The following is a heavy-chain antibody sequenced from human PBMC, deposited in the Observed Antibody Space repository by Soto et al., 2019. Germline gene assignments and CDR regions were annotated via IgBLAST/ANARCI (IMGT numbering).Heavy chain of an antibody. CDR3: ARDWGGDLKAVDI. J-gene: IGHJ3*02. CDR2: ISSSSSYI. CDR1: GFTFSTYS. D-gene: IGHD3-10*01. Sequence: EVQLVESGGGLVKPGGSLRLSCAASGFTFSTYSMNWVRQAPGKGLEWVSSISSSSSYIYYADSGKGRFTISRDNVKSSLYLQMNVLRAEDRVLYFCARDWGGDLKAVDILGEGTMVTVSS. V-gene: IGHV3-21*01.